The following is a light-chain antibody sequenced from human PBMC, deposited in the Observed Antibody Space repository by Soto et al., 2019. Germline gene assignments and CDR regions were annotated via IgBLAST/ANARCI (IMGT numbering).Light chain of an antibody. Sequence: DIQLTQSPSFLSASVGDRVTITCRASQGISSYLAWYQKEPGKAPKLLMYAASTLQSGVPSRFSGSGSGTEFTLTISSLQPDDFATYYCQHYNSYSEAFGQGTKVDIK. CDR3: QHYNSYSEA. V-gene: IGKV1-9*01. CDR2: AAS. J-gene: IGKJ1*01. CDR1: QGISSY.